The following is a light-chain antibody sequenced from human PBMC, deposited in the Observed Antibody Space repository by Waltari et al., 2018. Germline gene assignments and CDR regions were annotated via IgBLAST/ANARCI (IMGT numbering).Light chain of an antibody. Sequence: EIVLTQSPGTLSLSPGDRATLSCRASQSIGTFLAWLQQKPGQAPSLLIYDASYRATDIPARFSGAGSGTDFTLTISSLEPEDFAVYFCQQRSDWPRTFGQGTRVEIK. V-gene: IGKV3-11*01. CDR1: QSIGTF. CDR2: DAS. CDR3: QQRSDWPRT. J-gene: IGKJ1*01.